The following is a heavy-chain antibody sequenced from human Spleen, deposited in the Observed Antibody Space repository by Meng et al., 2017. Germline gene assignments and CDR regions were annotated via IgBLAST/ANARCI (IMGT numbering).Heavy chain of an antibody. CDR1: GFSLSTSGMC. J-gene: IGHJ6*02. CDR3: ARMIGDYDYYYAMDV. Sequence: SGPTLVKPTQTLTLTCTFSGFSLSTSGMCVSWVRQPPGKALEWLALIDWDDDKYYRTSLKTRLTTSKDTSKNQVVLTMTNMDPVDTATYFCARMIGDYDYYYAMDVWGQGTTVTVSS. D-gene: IGHD2-21*01. CDR2: IDWDDDK. V-gene: IGHV2-70*20.